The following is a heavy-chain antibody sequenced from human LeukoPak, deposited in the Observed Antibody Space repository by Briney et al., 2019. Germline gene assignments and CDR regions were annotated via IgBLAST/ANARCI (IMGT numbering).Heavy chain of an antibody. CDR1: GGSISSGSYY. Sequence: PSQTLSLTCTVSGGSISSGSYYWSWIRQPAGKGLEWIGRIYTSGSTNYNPSLKSRVTISVDTSKNQFSLKLSSVTAADTAVYYCARDRCTSCPVPHDAFDIWGQGTMVTVSS. CDR3: ARDRCTSCPVPHDAFDI. J-gene: IGHJ3*02. D-gene: IGHD2-2*01. V-gene: IGHV4-61*02. CDR2: IYTSGST.